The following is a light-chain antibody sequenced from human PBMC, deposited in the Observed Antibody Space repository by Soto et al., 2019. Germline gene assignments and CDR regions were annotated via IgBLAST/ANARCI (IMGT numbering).Light chain of an antibody. J-gene: IGKJ3*01. CDR2: AAS. V-gene: IGKV1-12*01. CDR1: QAIGKW. Sequence: DIQMTQSPSSVSASLGDRVTITCRASQAIGKWLAWYQQKPGRAPQLLIYAASSLQSGVPSRFSGSGSGKDFTLTISSLQPEDFATYYCQQANSFPPTFGPGTKVDIK. CDR3: QQANSFPPT.